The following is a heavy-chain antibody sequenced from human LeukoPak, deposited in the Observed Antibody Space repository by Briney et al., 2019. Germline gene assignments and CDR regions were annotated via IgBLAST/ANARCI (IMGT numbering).Heavy chain of an antibody. Sequence: GGSLQISCKGSGCRLTNYWIGWVRQMPGEGLEWMGIIYPGDSDTRYSPSFQGQVTISADKSISTAYLQWSSLKASDTAMYYCARRGYGGNSGSDYWGQGTLVTVSS. V-gene: IGHV5-51*01. D-gene: IGHD4-23*01. J-gene: IGHJ4*02. CDR3: ARRGYGGNSGSDY. CDR2: IYPGDSDT. CDR1: GCRLTNYW.